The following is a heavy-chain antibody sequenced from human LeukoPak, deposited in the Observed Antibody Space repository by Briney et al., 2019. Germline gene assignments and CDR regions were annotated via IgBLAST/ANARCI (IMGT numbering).Heavy chain of an antibody. D-gene: IGHD6-19*01. Sequence: GGSLRLSCAASGFTFSSYSMNWVRQAPGKGLEWVSSISSSSSYIYYADSVKGRFTISRDNAKNSLYLQMNSLRAEDTAVYYCARVREGAVAGTSYFDYWGQGTLVTVSS. V-gene: IGHV3-21*06. CDR3: ARVREGAVAGTSYFDY. CDR1: GFTFSSYS. J-gene: IGHJ4*02. CDR2: ISSSSSYI.